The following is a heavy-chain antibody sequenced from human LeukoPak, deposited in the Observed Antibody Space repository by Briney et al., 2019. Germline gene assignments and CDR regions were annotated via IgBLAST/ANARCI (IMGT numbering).Heavy chain of an antibody. CDR2: ISGSGGST. CDR1: GFTFSSYG. D-gene: IGHD3-9*01. J-gene: IGHJ4*02. Sequence: GGSLRLSCAASGFTFSSYGMSWVRQAPGKGLEWVSAISGSGGSTYYADSVKGRFTISRDNSKNTLYLQMNSLRAEDTAVYYCAKEQGGYYDILTGYGYWGQGTLVTVSS. CDR3: AKEQGGYYDILTGYGY. V-gene: IGHV3-23*01.